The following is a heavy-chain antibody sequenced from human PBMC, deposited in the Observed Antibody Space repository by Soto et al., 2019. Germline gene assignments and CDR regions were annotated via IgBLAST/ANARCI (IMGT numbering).Heavy chain of an antibody. D-gene: IGHD2-21*01. J-gene: IGHJ6*02. CDR3: ARDRGWGGALPRNDYYYGMDV. CDR1: GGSISSGGYY. Sequence: SETLSLTCTVSGGSISSGGYYWSWIRQHPGKGLEWIGYIYYSGSTYYNPSLKSRVTISVDTSKNQFSLKLSSVTAADTAVDYFARDRGWGGALPRNDYYYGMDVWGQGTTVTVSS. V-gene: IGHV4-31*03. CDR2: IYYSGST.